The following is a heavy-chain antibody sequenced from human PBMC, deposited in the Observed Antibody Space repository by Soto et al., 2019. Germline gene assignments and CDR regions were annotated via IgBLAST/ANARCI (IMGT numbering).Heavy chain of an antibody. V-gene: IGHV1-69*06. CDR1: GGTFSGHA. J-gene: IGHJ4*02. D-gene: IGHD7-27*01. Sequence: QVQLVQSGAEVKKPGSSVKVSCEASGGTFSGHAISWVRQAPGQGPEWMGGLIPLFGTTQHAQNFQDRLTITADKSTSTAYMELTSLRFEDTAIYYCARGHNWGYRFDSWGQGTLVTVSS. CDR2: LIPLFGTT. CDR3: ARGHNWGYRFDS.